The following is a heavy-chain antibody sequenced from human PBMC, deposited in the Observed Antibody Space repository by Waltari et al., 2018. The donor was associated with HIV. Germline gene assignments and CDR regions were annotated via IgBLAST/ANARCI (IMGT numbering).Heavy chain of an antibody. D-gene: IGHD3-3*01. CDR1: ADTITNYY. CDR3: ARTVGTSISGVITYNWFDS. J-gene: IGHJ5*01. V-gene: IGHV4-59*01. CDR2: IYYTGTS. Sequence: QVQLQESGPGLVKPSETLSLTCNVSADTITNYYLSWIRQSPAKGLEWIGYIYYTGTSNYNPSPSLKRRVTMSLDTSKTQFSLKLTAVSAADTAVYYCARTVGTSISGVITYNWFDSWGQGTLVTVSS.